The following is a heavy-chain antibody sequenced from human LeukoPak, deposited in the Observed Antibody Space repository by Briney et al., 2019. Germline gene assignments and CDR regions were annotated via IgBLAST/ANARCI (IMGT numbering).Heavy chain of an antibody. CDR1: GYTFTSYY. D-gene: IGHD5-18*01. CDR2: INPSGGST. V-gene: IGHV1-46*01. CDR3: ARVDTAMVIDY. Sequence: GASVTVSCKASGYTFTSYYMHWVRQAPGQGLEWMGIINPSGGSTTYAQKFQGRVTMIRDTSTSKVYMELSSLRSEDTAVYYCARVDTAMVIDYWGQGTLVTVSS. J-gene: IGHJ4*02.